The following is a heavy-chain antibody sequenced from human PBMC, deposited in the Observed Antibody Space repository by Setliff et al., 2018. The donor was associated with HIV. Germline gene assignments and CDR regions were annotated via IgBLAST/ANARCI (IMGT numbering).Heavy chain of an antibody. V-gene: IGHV4-39*01. CDR3: ARVVPAGMPANWFDP. D-gene: IGHD2-2*01. CDR2: IHYTGRT. J-gene: IGHJ5*02. CDR1: GGSITGSPYY. Sequence: SETLSLTCTVSGGSITGSPYYWGWIRRPPVKGLECIASIHYTGRTYYNPSLKSRVSTSVDTSKNQFSLKLTSVTAADTAVYYCARVVPAGMPANWFDPWGQGTLVTVSS.